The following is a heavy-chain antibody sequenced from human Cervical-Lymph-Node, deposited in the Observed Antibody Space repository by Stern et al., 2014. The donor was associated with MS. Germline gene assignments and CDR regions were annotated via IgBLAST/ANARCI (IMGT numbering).Heavy chain of an antibody. J-gene: IGHJ4*02. D-gene: IGHD1-26*01. Sequence: QVQLVQSGAEVKKPGTSVKVSCKTSGYTFSSFYIHWVRQAPGQGLEWMGIVKPCDWSASYAPKFQGRVAMTRDTATNTVYMELSSLTSEDTAVYYCARLIVWGQGTLVTVSS. CDR2: VKPCDWSA. CDR1: GYTFSSFY. V-gene: IGHV1-46*01. CDR3: ARLIV.